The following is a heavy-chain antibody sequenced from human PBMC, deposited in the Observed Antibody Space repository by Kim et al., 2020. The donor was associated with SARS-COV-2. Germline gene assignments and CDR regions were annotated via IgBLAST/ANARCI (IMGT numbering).Heavy chain of an antibody. D-gene: IGHD3-22*01. CDR3: AKDDSLLGDYDSSGFAFDI. Sequence: GRFTISRDNSKNTLYLQMNSLRAEDTAVYYCAKDDSLLGDYDSSGFAFDIWGQGTMVTVSS. V-gene: IGHV3-30*02. J-gene: IGHJ3*02.